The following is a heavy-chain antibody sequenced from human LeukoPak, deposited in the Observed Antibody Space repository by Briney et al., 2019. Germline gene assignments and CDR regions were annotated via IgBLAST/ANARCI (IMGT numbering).Heavy chain of an antibody. CDR2: ISASGGST. Sequence: GGSLRLSCAASGFTFSSYAMSWVRQAPGMGLEWVSAISASGGSTYYADSVKGRFTISRDSSKSTLYLQMNTLRAEDTAVYYCAKRIATAGPYFDYWGQGALVTVLS. J-gene: IGHJ4*02. V-gene: IGHV3-23*01. CDR3: AKRIATAGPYFDY. D-gene: IGHD6-13*01. CDR1: GFTFSSYA.